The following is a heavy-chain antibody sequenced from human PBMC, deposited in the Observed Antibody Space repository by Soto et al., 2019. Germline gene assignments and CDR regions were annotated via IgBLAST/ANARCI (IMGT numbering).Heavy chain of an antibody. CDR2: IYWDGDE. J-gene: IGHJ4*02. CDR3: AHGSCTSADCYPNPYLDY. Sequence: QITLKESGPTLVKPTQTLTLTCTFSGFSLSTSAEGVGWIRQPPGKALEWLAPIYWDGDERYSPSLKSRLTITKDTSKNQVVLTMTKMDPADTATYSCAHGSCTSADCYPNPYLDYWGQGILVTVSS. CDR1: GFSLSTSAEG. D-gene: IGHD2-2*01. V-gene: IGHV2-5*02.